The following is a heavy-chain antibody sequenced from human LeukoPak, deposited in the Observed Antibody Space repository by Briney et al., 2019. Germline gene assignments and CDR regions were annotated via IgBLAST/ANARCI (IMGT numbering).Heavy chain of an antibody. CDR3: AKDLSSGGSCYSFDY. CDR1: GFTFRSYW. J-gene: IGHJ4*02. D-gene: IGHD2-15*01. Sequence: GGSLRLSCAASGFTFRSYWMHWVRQAPGKGLVWDSRISSDGSDTTYADSVKGRFTISRDNSKNTLYLEMNSLRGEDTAVHYCAKDLSSGGSCYSFDYWGQRTLVTVSS. V-gene: IGHV3-74*01. CDR2: ISSDGSDT.